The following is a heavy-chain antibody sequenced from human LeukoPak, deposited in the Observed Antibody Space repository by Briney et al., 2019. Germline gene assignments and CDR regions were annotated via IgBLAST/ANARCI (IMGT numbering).Heavy chain of an antibody. D-gene: IGHD4-17*01. CDR1: GFTVSSNY. CDR3: ARVVDGDYAFD. CDR2: IYSGGST. J-gene: IGHJ4*02. Sequence: GGSLRLSCAASGFTVSSNYMSWVRQAPGKGLEWVSVIYSGGSTYYADSVKGRFTISRDNPKNTLYLQMNSLRAEDTAVYYCARVVDGDYAFDWGQGTLVTVSS. V-gene: IGHV3-53*01.